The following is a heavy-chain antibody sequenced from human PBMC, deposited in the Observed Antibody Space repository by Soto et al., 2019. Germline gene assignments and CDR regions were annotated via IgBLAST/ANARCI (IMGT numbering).Heavy chain of an antibody. J-gene: IGHJ4*02. Sequence: PSETLSLTCAVSGGSINSYYWSWIRQPPGKGLEWIGYISYSGSPNYNPTLKSRVTISVDISKRQFSLQVSSVTAADTAVYYCARATGYYTEKYFDYWGQGTLVTVSS. CDR3: ARATGYYTEKYFDY. CDR2: ISYSGSP. CDR1: GGSINSYY. V-gene: IGHV4-59*01. D-gene: IGHD3-9*01.